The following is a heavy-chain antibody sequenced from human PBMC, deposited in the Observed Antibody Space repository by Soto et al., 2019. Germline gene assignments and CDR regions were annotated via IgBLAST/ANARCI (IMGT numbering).Heavy chain of an antibody. Sequence: GGSLRLSCAASGFTFSSYWMHWVRQAPGRGLVWVSHINSDGSDTTYADSVKGRLTISRDNAKNMLYLQMNSLRAEDTAVYYCARDGYCSGGSCYSVPVFDYWGQGTLVTVSS. CDR3: ARDGYCSGGSCYSVPVFDY. J-gene: IGHJ4*02. CDR1: GFTFSSYW. D-gene: IGHD2-15*01. V-gene: IGHV3-74*01. CDR2: INSDGSDT.